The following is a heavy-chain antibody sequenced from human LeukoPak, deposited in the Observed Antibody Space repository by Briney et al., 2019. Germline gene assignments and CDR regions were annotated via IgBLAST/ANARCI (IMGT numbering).Heavy chain of an antibody. CDR3: ARESVINYYDSSGYYYWYNWFDP. D-gene: IGHD3-22*01. V-gene: IGHV4-34*01. Sequence: KPSETLSLTCAVYGGSFRGYYWSWIRQPPGKGLEWIGEINHSGSTNYNPSLKSRVTISVDTSKNQFSLKLSSVTAADTAVYYCARESVINYYDSSGYYYWYNWFDPWGQGTLVTVSS. CDR1: GGSFRGYY. CDR2: INHSGST. J-gene: IGHJ5*02.